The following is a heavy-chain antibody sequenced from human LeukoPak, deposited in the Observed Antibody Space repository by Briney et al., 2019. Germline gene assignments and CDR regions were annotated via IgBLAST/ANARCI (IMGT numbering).Heavy chain of an antibody. CDR3: ARPTSYDYVWGSYRLDY. Sequence: QPGGSLRLSCAASGFTFSTYAIHWVRQAPGKGLEWVAVISHDGSNKNYADSVKGRFTISRDNSKNTLYLQMNSLRAEDTAVYYCARPTSYDYVWGSYRLDYWGQGTLVTVSS. J-gene: IGHJ4*02. CDR2: ISHDGSNK. CDR1: GFTFSTYA. D-gene: IGHD3-16*02. V-gene: IGHV3-30-3*01.